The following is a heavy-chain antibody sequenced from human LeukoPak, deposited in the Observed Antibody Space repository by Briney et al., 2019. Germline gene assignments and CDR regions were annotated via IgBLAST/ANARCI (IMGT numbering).Heavy chain of an antibody. CDR3: ARDVGHSNSGSYYNGEFDY. CDR2: IYYSGST. D-gene: IGHD3-10*01. V-gene: IGHV4-39*07. J-gene: IGHJ4*02. CDR1: GGSISSSSYY. Sequence: PSETLSLTCTVSGGSISSSSYYWGWIRQPPGKGLEWIGSIYYSGSTYSNPSLKSRVTISVDTSKNQFSLKLRSVTAADTAVYYCARDVGHSNSGSYYNGEFDYWGQGTLVTVSS.